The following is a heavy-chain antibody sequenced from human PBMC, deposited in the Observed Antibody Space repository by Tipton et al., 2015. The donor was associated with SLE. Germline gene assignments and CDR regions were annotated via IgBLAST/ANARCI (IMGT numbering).Heavy chain of an antibody. J-gene: IGHJ4*02. Sequence: GSLRLSCSASGFTFSTYAMHWVRQAPGKGLEYVSTITTNGGSTYYADSVRGRFTISRDNSKNTLYLQMSSLRAEDTAVYYCAKDRPGKWEPILPYYFDYWGQGTLVTVSS. D-gene: IGHD1-26*01. V-gene: IGHV3-64D*06. CDR1: GFTFSTYA. CDR3: AKDRPGKWEPILPYYFDY. CDR2: ITTNGGST.